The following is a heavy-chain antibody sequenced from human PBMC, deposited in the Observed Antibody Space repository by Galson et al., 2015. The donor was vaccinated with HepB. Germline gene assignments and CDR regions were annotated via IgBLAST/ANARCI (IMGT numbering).Heavy chain of an antibody. V-gene: IGHV2-5*02. CDR3: AHSGRMVRGVISAFDI. D-gene: IGHD3-10*01. CDR2: IYWDDDK. J-gene: IGHJ3*02. Sequence: PALVKPTQTLTLTCTFSGFSLSTSGVGVGWIRQPPGKALEWLALIYWDDDKRYSPSLKSRLTITKDTSKNQVVLTMTNMDPVDTATYYCAHSGRMVRGVISAFDIWGQGTMVTVSS. CDR1: GFSLSTSGVG.